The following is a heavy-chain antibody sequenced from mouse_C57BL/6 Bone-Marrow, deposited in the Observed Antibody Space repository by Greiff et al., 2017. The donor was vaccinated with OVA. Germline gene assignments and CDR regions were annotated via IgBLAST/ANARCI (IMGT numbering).Heavy chain of an antibody. CDR2: ISSGGDYI. D-gene: IGHD4-1*01. CDR3: TRVTGNLDY. V-gene: IGHV5-9-1*02. CDR1: GFTFSSYA. Sequence: DVMLVESGEGLVKPGGSLKLSCAASGFTFSSYAMSWVRQTPEQRLEWVAYISSGGDYIYYADTVKGRFTISRDNARNTLYLQMSSLKSEDTAMYYCTRVTGNLDYWGQGTTLTVSS. J-gene: IGHJ2*01.